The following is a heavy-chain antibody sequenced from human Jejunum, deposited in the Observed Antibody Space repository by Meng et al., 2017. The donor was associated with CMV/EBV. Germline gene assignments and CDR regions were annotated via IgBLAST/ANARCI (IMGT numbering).Heavy chain of an antibody. CDR1: RGSSNYNS. Sequence: VSRGSSNYNSWRWIRQSARKGMEWIGSVSYSGSTNYNPSLKSRVSISMDTSENQFSLKVTSVTAGDTAVYYCARWSGSESYPSADYWGQGTLVTVSS. D-gene: IGHD3-10*01. J-gene: IGHJ4*02. CDR3: ARWSGSESYPSADY. V-gene: IGHV4-59*01. CDR2: VSYSGST.